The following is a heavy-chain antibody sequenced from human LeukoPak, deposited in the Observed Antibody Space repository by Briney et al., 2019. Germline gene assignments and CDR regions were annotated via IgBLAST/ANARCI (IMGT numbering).Heavy chain of an antibody. V-gene: IGHV1-18*01. D-gene: IGHD5-18*01. CDR3: ARDGPDIAMGSGPFDY. CDR2: ISAYNGNT. CDR1: GYTFTSYG. Sequence: ASVKVSCKASGYTFTSYGISWVRQAPGQGLEWMGWISAYNGNTNYAQKLQGRVTMTTDTSTSTAYMELRSLRSVDTAVYYCARDGPDIAMGSGPFDYWGQGTLVTVSS. J-gene: IGHJ4*02.